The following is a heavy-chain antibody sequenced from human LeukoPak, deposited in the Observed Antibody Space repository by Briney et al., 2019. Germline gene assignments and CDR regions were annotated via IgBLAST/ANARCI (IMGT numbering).Heavy chain of an antibody. CDR1: GFSISSYW. Sequence: AGGSLRLSCAASGFSISSYWRRWVRHAPGKGLVWVSGINSDGSSTIYADSGRGGVTMYRDKGKNTLYMQIHSLRAEEPAVYYCARSGFFTYYYDISGYHWFDPWGQGTLVTVSS. CDR3: ARSGFFTYYYDISGYHWFDP. D-gene: IGHD3-22*01. V-gene: IGHV3-74*01. J-gene: IGHJ5*02. CDR2: INSDGSST.